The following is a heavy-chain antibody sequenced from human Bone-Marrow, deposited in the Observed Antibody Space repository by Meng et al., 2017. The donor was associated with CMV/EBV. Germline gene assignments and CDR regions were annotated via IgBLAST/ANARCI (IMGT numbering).Heavy chain of an antibody. D-gene: IGHD3-3*01. CDR1: GGSISSSSYY. V-gene: IGHV4-39*07. CDR3: ARVTIFGAIY. J-gene: IGHJ4*02. CDR2: IYYSGST. Sequence: SETLSLTCIVSGGSISSSSYYWGWIRQPPGKGLEWIGSIYYSGSTYYNPSLKSRVTISVDTSKNQFSLKLSSVTAADTAVYYCARVTIFGAIYWGQGTLVTVSS.